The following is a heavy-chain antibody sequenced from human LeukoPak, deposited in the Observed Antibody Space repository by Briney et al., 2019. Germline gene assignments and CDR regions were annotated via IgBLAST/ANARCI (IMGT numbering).Heavy chain of an antibody. J-gene: IGHJ3*02. CDR2: IYPGDSDT. Sequence: GESLKISCKAPGYTFTNYWIGWVRQMPGKGLEWMGIIYPGDSDTRYSPSFRGQVIISADKSISTAYLQWSSLKASDTAMYYCASRSPSTSGAFDIWGQGTMVTVSS. CDR1: GYTFTNYW. CDR3: ASRSPSTSGAFDI. D-gene: IGHD5/OR15-5a*01. V-gene: IGHV5-51*01.